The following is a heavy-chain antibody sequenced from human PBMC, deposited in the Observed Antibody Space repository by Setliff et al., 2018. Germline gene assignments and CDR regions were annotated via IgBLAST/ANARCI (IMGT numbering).Heavy chain of an antibody. Sequence: PSETLSLTCTVSGGSISSGSHYWTWIRQPTGKRLEWIGYIDPSGDTNYSPSLKSRVTISRDTSKNQLSLELTSVTAADTAVYYCARSLSSGSYWNSRPFYSGYWGQGTLVTVSS. CDR2: IDPSGDT. CDR1: GGSISSGSHY. J-gene: IGHJ4*02. V-gene: IGHV4-61*09. D-gene: IGHD3-10*01. CDR3: ARSLSSGSYWNSRPFYSGY.